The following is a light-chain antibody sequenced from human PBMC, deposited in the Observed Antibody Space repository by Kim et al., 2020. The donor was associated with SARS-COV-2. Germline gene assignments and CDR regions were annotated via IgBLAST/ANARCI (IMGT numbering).Light chain of an antibody. CDR1: SSNIGSYT. CDR2: SNN. V-gene: IGLV1-44*01. CDR3: AAWDDSLSGVL. Sequence: GQRVTISCSGSSSNIGSYTVNWYQHLPGTAPKLLIYSNNQRPSGVPDRISGSKSGASASLAISGLQSEDEADYYCAAWDDSLSGVLFGGGTQLTVL. J-gene: IGLJ2*01.